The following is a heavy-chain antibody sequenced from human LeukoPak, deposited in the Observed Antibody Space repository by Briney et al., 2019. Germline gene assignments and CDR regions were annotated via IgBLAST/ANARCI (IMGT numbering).Heavy chain of an antibody. D-gene: IGHD6-19*01. J-gene: IGHJ4*02. CDR1: GFTFSSYE. CDR2: ISSSGSTI. CDR3: AREELRYSSGSSHSYFDY. Sequence: GSLRLSCAASGFTFSSYEMNWVRQAPGKGLEWVSYISSSGSTIYYADSVKGRFTISRDNAKNSLYLQMDSLRAEDTAVYYCAREELRYSSGSSHSYFDYWGQGTLVTVSS. V-gene: IGHV3-48*03.